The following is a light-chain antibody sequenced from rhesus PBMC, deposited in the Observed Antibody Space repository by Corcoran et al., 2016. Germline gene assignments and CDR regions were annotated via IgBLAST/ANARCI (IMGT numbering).Light chain of an antibody. CDR2: KAS. V-gene: IGKV1-22*01. J-gene: IGKJ3*01. CDR1: QSISSW. CDR3: QQYSSSPFT. Sequence: DIQMTQSPSSLSASVGDTVTITCRASQSISSWLAWYQQKPGKAPKLLIYKASNLQSGVPSRFSGSGSWTDFTLTSRSLQSEDFATYYCQQYSSSPFTFGPGTKLDIK.